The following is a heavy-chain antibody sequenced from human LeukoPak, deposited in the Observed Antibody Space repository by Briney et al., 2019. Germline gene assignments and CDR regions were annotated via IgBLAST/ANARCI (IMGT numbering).Heavy chain of an antibody. CDR2: ISDSDGST. J-gene: IGHJ5*02. Sequence: PGGSLRLSCAASGFTFSNYDMSWVRQAPGKGLEWVSSISDSDGSTYYADSVKGRFTISRDNSKNTLYLQMTNLRAADTAVYYCAKDLSRAVAADWFDPWDQGSLVTVSS. V-gene: IGHV3-23*01. D-gene: IGHD6-19*01. CDR3: AKDLSRAVAADWFDP. CDR1: GFTFSNYD.